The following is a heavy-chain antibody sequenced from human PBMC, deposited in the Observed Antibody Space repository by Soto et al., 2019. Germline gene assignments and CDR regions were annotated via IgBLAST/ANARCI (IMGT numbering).Heavy chain of an antibody. CDR2: IYYSGST. J-gene: IGHJ5*02. D-gene: IGHD6-19*01. Sequence: QLQLQESGPGLVKPSETLSLTCSVSGGSISSSSYFWGWIRQPPGKGLEWIGSIYYSGSTYYNPSLKSRGTVSVGTSKNQFSLKLISVAAADTAVYYCARHPSGLWFDPWGQGTLVTVSS. CDR1: GGSISSSSYF. CDR3: ARHPSGLWFDP. V-gene: IGHV4-39*01.